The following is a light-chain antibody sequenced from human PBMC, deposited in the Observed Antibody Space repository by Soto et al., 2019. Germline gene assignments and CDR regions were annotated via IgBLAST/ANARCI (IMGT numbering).Light chain of an antibody. J-gene: IGLJ3*02. CDR2: YDS. Sequence: SYELTQPPSVSVAPGKTARITCGGDNIGSESVNWYQQRPGQAPVLVIYYDSDRPSGIPERFSGSNSGNTATLTISRVEAGDEADYYCQVWDTSRDHQAFGGGTKLTVL. V-gene: IGLV3-21*04. CDR3: QVWDTSRDHQA. CDR1: NIGSES.